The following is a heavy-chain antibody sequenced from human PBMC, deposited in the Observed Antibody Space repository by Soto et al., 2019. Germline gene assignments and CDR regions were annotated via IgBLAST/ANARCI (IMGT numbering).Heavy chain of an antibody. CDR1: GGSISSYY. J-gene: IGHJ5*02. D-gene: IGHD3-22*01. V-gene: IGHV4-59*01. CDR2: IYYSGST. CDR3: ARVRGYYDSSGYYGNWFDP. Sequence: SLTCTVSGGSISSYYWSWIRQPPGKGLEWIGYIYYSGSTNYNPSLKSRVTISVDTSKNQFSLKLSSVTAADTAVYYCARVRGYYDSSGYYGNWFDPWGQGTLVTVSS.